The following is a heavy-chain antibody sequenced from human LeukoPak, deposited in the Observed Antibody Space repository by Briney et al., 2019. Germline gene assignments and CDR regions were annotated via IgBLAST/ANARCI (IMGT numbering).Heavy chain of an antibody. Sequence: PGGSLRLSCAASGFTLRTYGMHWVRQAPAKGLEGVTFIRYDGSDKFYADSVRGRFTISRDNSKNTLFLQLNSLRVEDTAVYYCAKRADYYDSSRALYDAFDLWGQGTMVTVSS. J-gene: IGHJ3*01. V-gene: IGHV3-30*02. CDR2: IRYDGSDK. D-gene: IGHD3-16*01. CDR1: GFTLRTYG. CDR3: AKRADYYDSSRALYDAFDL.